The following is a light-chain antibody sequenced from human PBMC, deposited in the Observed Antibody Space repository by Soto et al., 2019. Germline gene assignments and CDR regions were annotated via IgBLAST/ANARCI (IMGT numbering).Light chain of an antibody. V-gene: IGKV3-20*01. CDR3: QQYGDSPQVWT. J-gene: IGKJ1*01. CDR1: QTVSNNY. CDR2: GAS. Sequence: EIVLTQSPGTLSLSPGERATLSCRASQTVSNNYLAWYQQKPGQAPRLLIYGASSRATGIPDRFRGSGSGTDFTLTISRLEPEDFAVYYCQQYGDSPQVWTFGLGTKVEIQ.